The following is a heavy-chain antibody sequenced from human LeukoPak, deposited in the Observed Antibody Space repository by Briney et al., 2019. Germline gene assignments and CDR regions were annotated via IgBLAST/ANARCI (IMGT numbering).Heavy chain of an antibody. V-gene: IGHV1-18*04. CDR3: ARDLGLVVPAAISDY. D-gene: IGHD2-2*01. Sequence: ASVKVSCKASGYTFTSYGISWVRQAPGQGLEWMGWISAYNGNTNYAQKLQGRVTMTTDTSTSTAYMELRSLRSDGTAVYYCARDLGLVVPAAISDYWGQGTLVTVSS. CDR2: ISAYNGNT. CDR1: GYTFTSYG. J-gene: IGHJ4*02.